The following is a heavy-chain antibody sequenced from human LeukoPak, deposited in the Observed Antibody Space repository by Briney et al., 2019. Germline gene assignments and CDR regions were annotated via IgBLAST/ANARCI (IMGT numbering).Heavy chain of an antibody. CDR1: GFTFSTHW. V-gene: IGHV3-7*03. CDR2: IKEDGSVK. D-gene: IGHD2/OR15-2a*01. CDR3: ARGGLSIMGY. J-gene: IGHJ4*02. Sequence: PGGSLRLSCTASGFTFSTHWMTWVRQPPGKGLEWVANIKEDGSVKYYVDSVKGRFTISRDNTKNALYLQMNSLRAEDTAVYFCARGGLSIMGYWGQGTLVTVSS.